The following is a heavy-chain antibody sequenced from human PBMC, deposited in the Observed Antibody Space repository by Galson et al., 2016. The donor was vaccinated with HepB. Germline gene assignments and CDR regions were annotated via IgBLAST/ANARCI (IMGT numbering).Heavy chain of an antibody. CDR3: ARDRGGSAGAFNWFDP. CDR2: INGDGTIT. J-gene: IGHJ5*02. V-gene: IGHV3-74*01. CDR1: GFTFSTNR. D-gene: IGHD3-10*01. Sequence: SLRLSCAASGFTFSTNRMHWVRQAPGKGLVWVSRINGDGTITDYADSVKGRFTISRDNAENTLYLQMNSLRVEDTAVYYCARDRGGSAGAFNWFDPWGQGTRVTVSS.